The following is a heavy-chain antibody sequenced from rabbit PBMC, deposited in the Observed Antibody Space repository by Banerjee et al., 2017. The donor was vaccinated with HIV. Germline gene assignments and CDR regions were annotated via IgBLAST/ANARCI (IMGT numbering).Heavy chain of an antibody. CDR2: IYSGSSDNS. CDR1: GFDLNSYYC. V-gene: IGHV1S40*01. Sequence: QSLEESGGDLVKPGASLTLTCTASGFDLNSYYCMSWVRQAPGKGLEWIACIYSGSSDNSYYASWAKGRFTISKTSSTTVTLQMTSLTAADTATYFCARSNDHAGDPDWLDLWGPGTLVTVS. J-gene: IGHJ5*01. CDR3: ARSNDHAGDPDWLDL. D-gene: IGHD2-1*01.